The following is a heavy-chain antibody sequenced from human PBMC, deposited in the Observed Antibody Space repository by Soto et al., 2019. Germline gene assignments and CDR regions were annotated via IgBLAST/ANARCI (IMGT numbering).Heavy chain of an antibody. Sequence: QVQLMESRGGVVQPGTSLRLSCVGSGFTFRSYVIHWVRQAPGKGLEWVALTSYDGSNNFYGDSVKGRFTISRHNSRNTVELQMVSLRFEDTALYYCARWGTTGGLDVWGQGTLVSVSS. J-gene: IGHJ4*02. D-gene: IGHD3-16*01. V-gene: IGHV3-33*05. CDR1: GFTFRSYV. CDR2: TSYDGSNN. CDR3: ARWGTTGGLDV.